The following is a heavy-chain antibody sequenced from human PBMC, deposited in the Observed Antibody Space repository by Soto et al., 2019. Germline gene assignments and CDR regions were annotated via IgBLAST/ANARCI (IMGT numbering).Heavy chain of an antibody. CDR2: INAGNGNT. CDR1: GYTFTSYA. V-gene: IGHV1-3*05. J-gene: IGHJ4*02. Sequence: QVQLVQSGAEEKKPGASVKVSCKASGYTFTSYAMHWVRQAPGQRLEWMGWINAGNGNTKYSQKFQGRVTITRVSSSSTAYMELSSLRSEVTALYYWARGRGPYYRDDYWGQGTLDTVSS. D-gene: IGHD3-22*01. CDR3: ARGRGPYYRDDY.